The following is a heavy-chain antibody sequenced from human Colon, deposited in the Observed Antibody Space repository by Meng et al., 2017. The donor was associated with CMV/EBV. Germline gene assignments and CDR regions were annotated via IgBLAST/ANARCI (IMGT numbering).Heavy chain of an antibody. Sequence: TSGVGVGWIRQPPGKALEWLALLYWDDDKRYSPSLRSRLTITKDTSKNQVVLTMTNMDPVDTATYYCARSYYYDSNGYYYAGWFDPWGQGTLVTVSS. CDR3: ARSYYYDSNGYYYAGWFDP. V-gene: IGHV2-5*02. CDR2: LYWDDDK. D-gene: IGHD3-22*01. J-gene: IGHJ5*02. CDR1: TSGVG.